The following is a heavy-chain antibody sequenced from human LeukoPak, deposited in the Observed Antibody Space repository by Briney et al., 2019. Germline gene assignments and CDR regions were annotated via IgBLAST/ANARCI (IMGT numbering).Heavy chain of an antibody. J-gene: IGHJ4*02. V-gene: IGHV3-30*18. CDR3: AKDRHFYGAGTYYNLDY. Sequence: PGRSLRPSCAASGFIFSTHGMHWVRQAPGKGLEWVPLISYDGSTKYYADSVEGRFTISRDNSKSTLYLQLNSLRVEDTAVYYCAKDRHFYGAGTYYNLDYWGQGTLVTVSS. CDR2: ISYDGSTK. CDR1: GFIFSTHG. D-gene: IGHD3-10*01.